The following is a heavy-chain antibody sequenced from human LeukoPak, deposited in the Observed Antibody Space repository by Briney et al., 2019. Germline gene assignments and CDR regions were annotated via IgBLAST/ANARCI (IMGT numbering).Heavy chain of an antibody. D-gene: IGHD3-9*01. V-gene: IGHV4-34*01. J-gene: IGHJ4*02. CDR1: GGSFSGYY. Sequence: PSETLSLTCAVYGGSFSGYYWSWIRQPPGKGLEWIGEINHSGSTNYNPSLKSRVTISVDTSKNQFSLKLSSVTAADTAVYYCARDSSRYYDILTGYFRYWGQGTLVTVSS. CDR3: ARDSSRYYDILTGYFRY. CDR2: INHSGST.